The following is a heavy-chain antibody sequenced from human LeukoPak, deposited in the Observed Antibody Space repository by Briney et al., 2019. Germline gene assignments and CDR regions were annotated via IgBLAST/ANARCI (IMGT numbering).Heavy chain of an antibody. V-gene: IGHV3-23*01. CDR3: ARVRDSIFGVVSHEINY. D-gene: IGHD3-3*02. Sequence: PGGSLRLSCAASGFTFSSYAMSWVRQAPGKGLEWVSAISGSGGSTYYADSVKGRFTISRDDAKNSLYLQMNSLRAEDTAVYYCARVRDSIFGVVSHEINYWGQGTLVTVSS. CDR1: GFTFSSYA. J-gene: IGHJ4*02. CDR2: ISGSGGST.